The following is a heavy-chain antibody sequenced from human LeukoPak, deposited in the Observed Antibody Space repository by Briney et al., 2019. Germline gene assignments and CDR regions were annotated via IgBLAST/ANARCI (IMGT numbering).Heavy chain of an antibody. J-gene: IGHJ4*02. CDR2: IYYSGST. Sequence: SETLSLTCTVSGDSVSRSSYYWGWIRQPPGKGLEWIGSIYYSGSTYYNPSLKSRVTISVDTSKNQFSLKLSSVTAADTAVYYCARHDLDYGDYLNFDYWGQGTLVTVSS. CDR1: GDSVSRSSYY. V-gene: IGHV4-39*01. CDR3: ARHDLDYGDYLNFDY. D-gene: IGHD4-17*01.